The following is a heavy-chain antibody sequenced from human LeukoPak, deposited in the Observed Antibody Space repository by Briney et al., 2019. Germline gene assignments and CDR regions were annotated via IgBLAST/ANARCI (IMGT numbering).Heavy chain of an antibody. CDR1: GFSLSANEVG. CDR3: AHSRLELHAFDI. CDR2: IFWDGDK. Sequence: SGPTLVKPTQTLTLTCTFSGFSLSANEVGVAWIRQPPGKGLEWLALIFWDGDKRYSPSLKSRITISKDSTKNQVVLSMSNMGPLDTATYYCAHSRLELHAFDIWGPGTMVTVSS. V-gene: IGHV2-5*02. J-gene: IGHJ3*02. D-gene: IGHD1-7*01.